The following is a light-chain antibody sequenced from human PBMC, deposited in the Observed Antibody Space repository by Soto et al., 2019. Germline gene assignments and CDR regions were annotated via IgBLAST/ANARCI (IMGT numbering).Light chain of an antibody. CDR1: QSVSSTY. J-gene: IGKJ1*01. CDR3: HQYGRSSWT. CDR2: GAS. V-gene: IGKV3-20*01. Sequence: EIVLTQSPGTLSLSPGDRASLSCRASQSVSSTYLAWYQQKPGQAPRLLIYGASSRATGIPDRFSGSGSGTDFTLTISRLEPEDFAVYYCHQYGRSSWTFGQGTKVDIK.